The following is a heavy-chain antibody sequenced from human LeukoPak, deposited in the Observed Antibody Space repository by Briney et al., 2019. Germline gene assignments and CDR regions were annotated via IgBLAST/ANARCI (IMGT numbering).Heavy chain of an antibody. CDR2: IYYSGST. D-gene: IGHD6-13*01. J-gene: IGHJ5*02. CDR1: GGSISSYY. Sequence: SSETLSLTCTVSGGSISSYYWSWIRQPPGKGLEWIGYIYYSGSTNYNPSPKSRVTISVDTSKNQFSLKLSSVTAADTAVYYCARLWGGSSASKNWFDPWGQGTLVTVSS. CDR3: ARLWGGSSASKNWFDP. V-gene: IGHV4-59*01.